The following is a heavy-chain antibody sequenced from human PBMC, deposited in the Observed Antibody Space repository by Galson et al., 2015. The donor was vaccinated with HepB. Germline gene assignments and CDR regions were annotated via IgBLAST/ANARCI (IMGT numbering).Heavy chain of an antibody. Sequence: SLRLSCAASGFTFSSYGMHWVRQAPGKGLEWVAVISYDGSNKYYADSVKGRFTISRDNSKNTLYLQMNSLRAEDTAVYYCAKAKAYYYDSSGYYPYWYFDLWGRGTLVTVSS. CDR1: GFTFSSYG. D-gene: IGHD3-22*01. CDR3: AKAKAYYYDSSGYYPYWYFDL. CDR2: ISYDGSNK. J-gene: IGHJ2*01. V-gene: IGHV3-30*18.